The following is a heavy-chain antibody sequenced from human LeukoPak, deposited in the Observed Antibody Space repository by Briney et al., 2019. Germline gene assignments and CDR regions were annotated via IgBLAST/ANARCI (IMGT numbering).Heavy chain of an antibody. CDR3: ARENPTGSSAFDI. CDR2: ISSSSSYI. Sequence: GGSLRLSCAASGFTFSSYSMNWVRQAPGKGLEWVSSISSSSSYIYYADSVKGRFTISRDNAKNSLYLQMNSLRAEDTAVYYCARENPTGSSAFDIWGQGTMVTVSS. D-gene: IGHD1-14*01. J-gene: IGHJ3*02. V-gene: IGHV3-21*01. CDR1: GFTFSSYS.